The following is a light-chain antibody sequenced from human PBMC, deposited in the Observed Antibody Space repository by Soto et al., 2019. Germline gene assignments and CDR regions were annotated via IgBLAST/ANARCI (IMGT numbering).Light chain of an antibody. CDR1: QDITNY. CDR2: GAS. Sequence: IEMTHSPSSLSAYVGDRFTLTCQASQDITNYLNWYQQKPGKAPKLLIYGASNLETGVPSRFTGSGSGTDFTFTITNLQPEDIATYYCQQYDNQPFTFGPGTKVDIK. J-gene: IGKJ3*01. V-gene: IGKV1-33*01. CDR3: QQYDNQPFT.